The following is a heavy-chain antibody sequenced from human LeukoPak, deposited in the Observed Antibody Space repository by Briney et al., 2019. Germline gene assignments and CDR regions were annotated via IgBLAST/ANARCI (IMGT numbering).Heavy chain of an antibody. V-gene: IGHV4-34*01. J-gene: IGHJ4*02. D-gene: IGHD2-2*01. CDR2: INHSGST. CDR1: GGSFSGYY. CDR3: ARGPGYCSSTSCYEGVFDY. Sequence: PSETLSLTCAVYGGSFSGYYWSWIRPPPGKGLEWIGEINHSGSTNYNPSLKSRVTISVDTSKNQFSLKLSSVTAADTAVYYCARGPGYCSSTSCYEGVFDYWGQGTLVTVSS.